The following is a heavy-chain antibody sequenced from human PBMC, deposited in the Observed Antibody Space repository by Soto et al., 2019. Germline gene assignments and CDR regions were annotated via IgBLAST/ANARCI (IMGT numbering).Heavy chain of an antibody. D-gene: IGHD3-10*01. J-gene: IGHJ4*02. V-gene: IGHV4-31*03. CDR1: GGSISSGGYY. CDR3: ARVGERVRGVISPHFDY. Sequence: QVQLQESGPGLVKPSQTLSLTCTVSGGSISSGGYYWSWIRQHPGKGLEWIGYIYYSGSTYYNPSLKSRVTISVDTSKNQFSLKLSSVTAADTAVYYCARVGERVRGVISPHFDYWGQGTLVTVSS. CDR2: IYYSGST.